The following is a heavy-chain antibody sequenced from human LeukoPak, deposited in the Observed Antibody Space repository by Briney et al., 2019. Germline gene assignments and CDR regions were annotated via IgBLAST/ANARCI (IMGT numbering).Heavy chain of an antibody. D-gene: IGHD1-7*01. J-gene: IGHJ4*02. V-gene: IGHV4-34*01. Sequence: SETLSLTCAVYGGSFSGYYWSWIRQPPGKGLEWIGEINHSGSTNYNPSLKSRVTISVDTSKNQFSLKVNSVTAADTAVYYCARQQLNYQIFDYWGQGTPVTVSS. CDR1: GGSFSGYY. CDR3: ARQQLNYQIFDY. CDR2: INHSGST.